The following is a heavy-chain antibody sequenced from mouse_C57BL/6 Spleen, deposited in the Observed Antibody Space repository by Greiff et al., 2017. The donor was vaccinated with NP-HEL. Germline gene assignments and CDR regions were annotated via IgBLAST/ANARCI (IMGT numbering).Heavy chain of an antibody. CDR2: INPYNGGT. J-gene: IGHJ3*01. Sequence: EVQLQQSGPVLVKPGASVKMSCKASGYTFTDYYMNWVKQSHGKSLEWIGVINPYNGGTSYNQKFKGKATLTVDKSSSTAYMQLSSLTSEDSAVYYCARDYGSSTWFAYWGQGTLVTVSA. CDR1: GYTFTDYY. D-gene: IGHD1-1*01. V-gene: IGHV1-19*01. CDR3: ARDYGSSTWFAY.